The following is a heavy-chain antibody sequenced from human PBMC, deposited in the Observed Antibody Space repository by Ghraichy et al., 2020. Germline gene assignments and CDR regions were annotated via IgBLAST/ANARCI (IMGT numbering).Heavy chain of an antibody. Sequence: GTLNISCAASGFTFSSYAMSWVRQAPGKGLEWVSAISGSGGSTYYADSVKGRFTISRDNSKNTLYLQMNSLRAEDTAVYYCEARLVGRVVPAADYYYYGMDVWGQGTTVTVSS. CDR3: EARLVGRVVPAADYYYYGMDV. CDR1: GFTFSSYA. J-gene: IGHJ6*02. D-gene: IGHD2-2*01. V-gene: IGHV3-23*01. CDR2: ISGSGGST.